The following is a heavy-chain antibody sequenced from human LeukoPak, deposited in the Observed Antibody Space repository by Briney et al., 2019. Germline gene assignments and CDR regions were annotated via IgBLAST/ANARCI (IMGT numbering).Heavy chain of an antibody. CDR1: GYTFTGYH. CDR3: ARGGSVNTVAARSGSFDY. V-gene: IGHV1-2*02. Sequence: ASVKVSCKASGYTFTGYHMHWVRQAPGQGLEWMGNINPNSGGTNYAQKFQGRVTMTRDTSISTAYLGVSSLTSDDAAVYYCARGGSVNTVAARSGSFDYWGQGTLVTVSS. D-gene: IGHD6-19*01. J-gene: IGHJ4*02. CDR2: INPNSGGT.